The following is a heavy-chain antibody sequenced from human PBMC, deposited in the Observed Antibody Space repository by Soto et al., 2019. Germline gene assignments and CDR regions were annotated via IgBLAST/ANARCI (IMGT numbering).Heavy chain of an antibody. CDR1: GGTFSSYA. Sequence: GASVKVSCKASGGTFSSYAISWVRQAPGQGLEWMGGIIPIFSTANYAQKFQGRVTITADKSTSTAYMELSSLRSEDTAVYYCARKGRTHYDFWSGGPRDYYGMDVWGQGTTVTVSS. V-gene: IGHV1-69*06. CDR2: IIPIFSTA. J-gene: IGHJ6*02. CDR3: ARKGRTHYDFWSGGPRDYYGMDV. D-gene: IGHD3-3*01.